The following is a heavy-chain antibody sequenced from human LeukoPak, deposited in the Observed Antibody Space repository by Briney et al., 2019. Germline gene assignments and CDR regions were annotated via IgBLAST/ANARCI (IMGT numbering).Heavy chain of an antibody. V-gene: IGHV3-21*01. Sequence: GGSLRLSCAASGFTFSSYSMNWVRQAPGKGLEWVSSISSSSSYIYYADSAKGRFTISRDNAKNSLYLQMNSLRAEDTAVYYCARVRTVGATTNWGQGTLVTVSS. D-gene: IGHD1-26*01. CDR2: ISSSSSYI. CDR1: GFTFSSYS. J-gene: IGHJ4*02. CDR3: ARVRTVGATTN.